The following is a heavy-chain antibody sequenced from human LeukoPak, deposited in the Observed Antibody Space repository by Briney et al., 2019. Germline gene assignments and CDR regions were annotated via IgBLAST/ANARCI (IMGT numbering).Heavy chain of an antibody. D-gene: IGHD5-12*01. J-gene: IGHJ4*02. V-gene: IGHV4-59*01. Sequence: SETLSLTCTVSGGSISSYYWSWIRQPPGKGLEWIGFIYYSGSANYNPSLRSRVTMSVDTSKNQFSLKLTSVTAADTAVYYCARTGVVATSYFFDYWGQGILVTASS. CDR1: GGSISSYY. CDR3: ARTGVVATSYFFDY. CDR2: IYYSGSA.